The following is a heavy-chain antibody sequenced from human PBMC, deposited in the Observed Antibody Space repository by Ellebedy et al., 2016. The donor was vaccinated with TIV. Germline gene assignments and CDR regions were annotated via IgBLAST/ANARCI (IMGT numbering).Heavy chain of an antibody. Sequence: MPSETLSLTCTVSGGSISSGGYYRSWIRQHPGKGLEWIGYIYYSGSTYYNPSLKSLVTISVDTSKNQFSLKLSSVTAADTAVYYCARGNSMVRGGFGDYFDYWGQGTLVTVSS. CDR3: ARGNSMVRGGFGDYFDY. CDR2: IYYSGST. CDR1: GGSISSGGYY. J-gene: IGHJ4*02. D-gene: IGHD3-10*01. V-gene: IGHV4-31*01.